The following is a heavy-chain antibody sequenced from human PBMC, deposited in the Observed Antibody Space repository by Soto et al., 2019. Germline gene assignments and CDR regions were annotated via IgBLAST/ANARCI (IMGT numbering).Heavy chain of an antibody. V-gene: IGHV4-59*01. CDR1: GGSISSYY. CDR2: IYYSGST. J-gene: IGHJ5*02. D-gene: IGHD5-12*01. Sequence: QVQLQESGPGLVKPSETLSLTCTVSGGSISSYYWSWIRQPPGKGLEWIGYIYYSGSTNYNPSLKSRVTISVDTSKNQFSLKLSSVTAADTAVYYCARDSPEYSGYDWYWFDPWGQGTLVTVSS. CDR3: ARDSPEYSGYDWYWFDP.